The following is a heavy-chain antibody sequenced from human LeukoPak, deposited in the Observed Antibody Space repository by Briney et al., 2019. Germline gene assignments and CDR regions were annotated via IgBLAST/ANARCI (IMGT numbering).Heavy chain of an antibody. CDR2: VYYSGTT. J-gene: IGHJ3*02. D-gene: IGHD1-26*01. CDR3: ARDSGGSLEPFDI. CDR1: GGSISLSYYY. V-gene: IGHV4-39*07. Sequence: PSETLSLTCSVSGGSISLSYYYWGWIRQPPGKALEWIGSVYYSGTTHYNPSLKSRVTISIDTSRNQFSLKLNSMTAADTAVYYCARDSGGSLEPFDIWGQGTMVTVSS.